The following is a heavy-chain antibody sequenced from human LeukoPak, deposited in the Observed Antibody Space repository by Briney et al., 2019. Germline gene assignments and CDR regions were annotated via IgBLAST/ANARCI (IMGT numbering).Heavy chain of an antibody. Sequence: GGSLRLSCAASGFSFSNHHMNWVRQAPGKGLEWVSCISSGSTYIYYEDSVKGRFTISRDNAKNSLYLQMNSLRAEDTAVYYCARGGTRSWTAYDAFDIWGQGTMVTVSS. J-gene: IGHJ3*02. CDR3: ARGGTRSWTAYDAFDI. D-gene: IGHD6-13*01. V-gene: IGHV3-21*01. CDR2: ISSGSTYI. CDR1: GFSFSNHH.